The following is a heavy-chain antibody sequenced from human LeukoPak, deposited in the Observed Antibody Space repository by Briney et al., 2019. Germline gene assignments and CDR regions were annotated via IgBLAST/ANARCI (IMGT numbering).Heavy chain of an antibody. Sequence: GGSLRLSCAASGFTFSDYYMSWIRQAPGKGLEWVSYISSSGSTIYYADSVKGRFTISRDNAKNSLYLQMNSLRAEDTAVYYCARGYPVVVVAAQFDYWDQGTLVTASS. V-gene: IGHV3-11*01. CDR1: GFTFSDYY. J-gene: IGHJ4*02. CDR2: ISSSGSTI. CDR3: ARGYPVVVVAAQFDY. D-gene: IGHD2-15*01.